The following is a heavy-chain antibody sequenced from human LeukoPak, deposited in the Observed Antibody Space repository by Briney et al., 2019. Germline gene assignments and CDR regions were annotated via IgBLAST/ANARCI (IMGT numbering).Heavy chain of an antibody. CDR2: IIPIFGTA. CDR3: ASGTARYCSSTSCSHTAMVPYDYYYYGMDV. J-gene: IGHJ6*02. V-gene: IGHV1-69*13. Sequence: SVKVSCRASGGTFSSYAISWVRQAPGQGLEWMGGIIPIFGTANYAQKFQGRVTITADESTSTAYMELSSLRSEDTAVYCCASGTARYCSSTSCSHTAMVPYDYYYYGMDVWGQGTTVTVSS. D-gene: IGHD2-2*01. CDR1: GGTFSSYA.